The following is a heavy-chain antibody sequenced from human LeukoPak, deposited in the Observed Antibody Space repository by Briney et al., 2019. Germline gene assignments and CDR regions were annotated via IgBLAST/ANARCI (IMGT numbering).Heavy chain of an antibody. CDR2: MYHTGTTT. J-gene: IGHJ4*02. D-gene: IGHD6-19*01. Sequence: PSETLSLTCTVSNGSISSYYWGWIRQPPGKGLEWIGYMYHTGTTTKYNPSLQSRVSLSADTSKNQVSLRLNSVTAADTAVYYCARFLLSWQWLGFYFDHWGQGTLVSVSS. CDR3: ARFLLSWQWLGFYFDH. CDR1: NGSISSYY. V-gene: IGHV4-59*01.